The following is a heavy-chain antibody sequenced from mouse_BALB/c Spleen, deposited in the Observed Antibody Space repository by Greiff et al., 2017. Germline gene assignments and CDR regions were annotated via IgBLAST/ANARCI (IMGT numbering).Heavy chain of an antibody. D-gene: IGHD1-1*02. V-gene: IGHV3-2*02. Sequence: EVELVESGPGLVKPSQSLSLTCTVTGYSITSDYAWNWIRQFPGNKLEWMGYISYSGSTSYNPSLKSRISITRDTSKNQFFLQLNSVTTEDTATYYCASYGYFDYWGQGTTLTVSS. CDR2: ISYSGST. J-gene: IGHJ2*01. CDR1: GYSITSDYA. CDR3: ASYGYFDY.